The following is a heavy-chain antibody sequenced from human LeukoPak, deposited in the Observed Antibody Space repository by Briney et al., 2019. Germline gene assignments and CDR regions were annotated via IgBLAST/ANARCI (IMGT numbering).Heavy chain of an antibody. J-gene: IGHJ4*02. CDR1: GFTFSSYS. Sequence: PGGSLRLSCAASGFTFSSYSMNWVRQAPGKGLEWVSSISSSSSYIYYADSVKGRLTISRDNAKNSLYLQMYSLRAEDTAVYYCARDLRYYENYWGQGTLVTVSS. CDR3: ARDLRYYENY. V-gene: IGHV3-21*01. CDR2: ISSSSSYI. D-gene: IGHD3-3*01.